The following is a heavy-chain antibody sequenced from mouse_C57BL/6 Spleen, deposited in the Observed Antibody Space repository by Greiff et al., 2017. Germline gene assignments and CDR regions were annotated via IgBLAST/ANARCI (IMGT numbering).Heavy chain of an antibody. CDR2: INPGSGGT. V-gene: IGHV1-54*01. CDR1: GYAFTNYL. CDR3: ARNYYGGRNWYFDV. J-gene: IGHJ1*03. Sequence: QVQLQQSGAELVRPGTSVKVSCKASGYAFTNYLIEWVKQRPGQGLEWIGVINPGSGGTNYNEKFKGKATLTADKSSSTAYMQLSSLTSEDSAVYFCARNYYGGRNWYFDVWGTGTTVTVSS. D-gene: IGHD1-1*02.